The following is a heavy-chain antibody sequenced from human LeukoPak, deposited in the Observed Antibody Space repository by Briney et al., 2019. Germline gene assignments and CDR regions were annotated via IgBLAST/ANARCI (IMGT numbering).Heavy chain of an antibody. D-gene: IGHD6-19*01. CDR1: GYTFNAYA. V-gene: IGHV1-3*01. J-gene: IGHJ4*02. CDR3: ARGSTSDWPLDH. Sequence: ASVKVSCKASGYTFNAYAIHWVRQAPEQRFEWMGWIDADNGDTRYSQSFQGRVTITRDTSASTVYMELSSLRSEDTAVYYCARGSTSDWPLDHWGQETLVAISS. CDR2: IDADNGDT.